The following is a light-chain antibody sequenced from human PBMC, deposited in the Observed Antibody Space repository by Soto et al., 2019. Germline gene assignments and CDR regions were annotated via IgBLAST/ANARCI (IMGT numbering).Light chain of an antibody. V-gene: IGKV3-20*01. Sequence: EIVLTQSPCTLSLSPGPTAPLSCRPSQTLGTTFLAWYPQKPGQAPRLLMFGTSNRATAIPARFGGSGSGTEFTLTTSRLVHEDVVAYYCQHYSRTLSWTFGPGTKVDIK. J-gene: IGKJ1*01. CDR1: QTLGTTF. CDR2: GTS. CDR3: QHYSRTLSWT.